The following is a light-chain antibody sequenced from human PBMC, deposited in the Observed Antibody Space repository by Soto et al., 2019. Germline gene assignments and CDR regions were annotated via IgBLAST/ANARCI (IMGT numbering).Light chain of an antibody. V-gene: IGKV3-15*01. CDR3: QQYNNWPRFT. CDR2: SAS. J-gene: IGKJ3*01. Sequence: EIVMTQSPATLSVSPGQRATLSCRASQSVSNNVAWYQQKPGQAPRLLMYSASTRAPDLPARFSGSGSGTEFTLTINSLQSEDLAVYYGQQYNNWPRFTFGPGTKVDIK. CDR1: QSVSNN.